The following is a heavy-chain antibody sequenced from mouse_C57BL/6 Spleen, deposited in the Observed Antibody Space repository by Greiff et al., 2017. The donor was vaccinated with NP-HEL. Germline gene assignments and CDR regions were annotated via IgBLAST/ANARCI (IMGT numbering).Heavy chain of an antibody. D-gene: IGHD1-1*01. V-gene: IGHV1-50*01. CDR1: GYTFTSYW. CDR3: ARSRYYYGSSYYAMDY. J-gene: IGHJ4*01. CDR2: IDPSDSYT. Sequence: QVQLQQPGAELVKPGASVKLSCKASGYTFTSYWMQWVKQRPGQGLEWIGEIDPSDSYTNYNQKFKGKATLTVDTSSSTAYMQLSSLTSEDSAVYYCARSRYYYGSSYYAMDYWGQGTSVTVSS.